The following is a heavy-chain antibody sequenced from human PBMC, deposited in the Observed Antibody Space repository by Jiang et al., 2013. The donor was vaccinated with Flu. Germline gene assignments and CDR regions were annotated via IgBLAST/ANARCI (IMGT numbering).Heavy chain of an antibody. V-gene: IGHV4-34*01. Sequence: SWIRQPPGKGLEWIGEINHSGSTNYNPSLKSRVTISVDTSKNQFSLKLSSVTAADTAVYYCARGRWESGDGYKFRAFDIWGQGTMVTVSS. CDR3: ARGRWESGDGYKFRAFDI. D-gene: IGHD5-24*01. CDR2: INHSGST. J-gene: IGHJ3*02.